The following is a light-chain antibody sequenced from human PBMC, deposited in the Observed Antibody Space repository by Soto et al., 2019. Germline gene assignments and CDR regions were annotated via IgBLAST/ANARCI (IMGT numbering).Light chain of an antibody. CDR2: EVT. CDR1: SSDVGSYNL. CDR3: CSYAGFNTPYV. J-gene: IGLJ1*01. Sequence: QSAPTQPASVSGSLGQSITISCTGTSSDVGSYNLVSWYQQHQGKAPKLIIYEVTKRPSGVFNRFSGSKSGNTASLIISGLQAEDEADYYCCSYAGFNTPYVFGTGTKVTVL. V-gene: IGLV2-23*02.